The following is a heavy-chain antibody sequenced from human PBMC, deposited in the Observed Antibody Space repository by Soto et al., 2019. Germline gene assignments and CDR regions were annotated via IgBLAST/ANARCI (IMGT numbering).Heavy chain of an antibody. CDR3: TRVATGFDY. Sequence: EVLLVQSGAEVRKPGESLRVSCEVSGYTFGTYWLGWVRQPPGKCLGWMGMIYPADSETKYSPSFHGLVTISADKSISSAYVQLNSMKTSDTAIYYFTRVATGFDYWGQGTLITVCS. V-gene: IGHV5-51*03. D-gene: IGHD2-21*02. CDR1: GYTFGTYW. CDR2: IYPADSET. J-gene: IGHJ4*02.